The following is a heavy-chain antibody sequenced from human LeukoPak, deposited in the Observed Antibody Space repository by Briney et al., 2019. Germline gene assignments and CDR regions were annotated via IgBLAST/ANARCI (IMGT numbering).Heavy chain of an antibody. Sequence: GGSLRLSCAASGFTFSSYEMNWVRQAPGKELEWVSYISSSGSTIYYADSVKGRFTISRDNAKNSLYLQMNSLRAEDTAVYYCARDALTYYYDSSGYYYADPFEYWGQGTLVTVSS. J-gene: IGHJ4*02. V-gene: IGHV3-48*03. CDR3: ARDALTYYYDSSGYYYADPFEY. D-gene: IGHD3-22*01. CDR2: ISSSGSTI. CDR1: GFTFSSYE.